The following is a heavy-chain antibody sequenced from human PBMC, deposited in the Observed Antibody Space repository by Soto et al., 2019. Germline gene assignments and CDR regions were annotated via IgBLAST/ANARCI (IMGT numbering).Heavy chain of an antibody. Sequence: SETLSLTCLVSGFPISSTYSWGWIRQPPGKGLEWVGSISHSGTTSYSPSLTSRVSISVDTSKNQVSLKLTSVTAADTAVYFCARVTMVIRDSDHFGVDVWGHGTTVTVSS. J-gene: IGHJ6*02. V-gene: IGHV4-38-2*02. CDR2: ISHSGTT. D-gene: IGHD4-17*01. CDR3: ARVTMVIRDSDHFGVDV. CDR1: GFPISSTYS.